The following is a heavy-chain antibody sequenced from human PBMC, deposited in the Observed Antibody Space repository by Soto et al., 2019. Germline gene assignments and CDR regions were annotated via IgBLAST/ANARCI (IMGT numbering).Heavy chain of an antibody. CDR1: GFTFSSYA. D-gene: IGHD6-6*01. V-gene: IGHV3-23*01. J-gene: IGHJ5*02. Sequence: QTGGSLRLSCAASGFTFSSYAMSWVRQAPGKGLEWVSAISGSGGSTYYADSVKGRFTISRDNSKNTLYLLMNSLRAEDTAVYYCAKDLWDSTSSSGPNWFDAWGQGTLVTVS. CDR3: AKDLWDSTSSSGPNWFDA. CDR2: ISGSGGST.